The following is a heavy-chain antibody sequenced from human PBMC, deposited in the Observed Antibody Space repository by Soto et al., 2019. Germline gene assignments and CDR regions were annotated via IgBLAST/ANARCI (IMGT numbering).Heavy chain of an antibody. J-gene: IGHJ3*02. D-gene: IGHD6-19*01. CDR2: IKSKTDGGTT. V-gene: IGHV3-15*07. CDR3: TTDIFFSSGWDLDAFDI. Sequence: GGSLRLSCAASGFTFSNAWMNWVRQAPGKGLEWVGRIKSKTDGGTTDYAAPVKGRFTISRDDSKNTLYLQMNSLKTEDTAVYYCTTDIFFSSGWDLDAFDIWGQGTMVTVSS. CDR1: GFTFSNAW.